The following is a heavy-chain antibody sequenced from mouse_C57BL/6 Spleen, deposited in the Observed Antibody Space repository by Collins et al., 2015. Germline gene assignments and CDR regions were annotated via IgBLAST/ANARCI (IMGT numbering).Heavy chain of an antibody. CDR1: GYTFTSYW. CDR3: ARGYYDGAYFDY. J-gene: IGHJ2*01. V-gene: IGHV1-69*01. CDR2: IDPSDSYT. Sequence: QVQLQQPGAELVMPGASVKLSCKASGYTFTSYWMHWVKQRPGQGLEWIGEIDPSDSYTYYSQKFKGKSTLTVDKSSSTAYMQLSSLTSEDSAVYYCARGYYDGAYFDYWGQGTTLTVSS. D-gene: IGHD1-1*01.